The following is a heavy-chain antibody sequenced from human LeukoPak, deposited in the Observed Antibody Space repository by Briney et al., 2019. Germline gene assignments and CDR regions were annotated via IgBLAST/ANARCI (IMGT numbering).Heavy chain of an antibody. V-gene: IGHV1-69*13. CDR1: GGTFSSYA. D-gene: IGHD3-22*01. Sequence: SVKVSCKASGGTFSSYAISWVRQAPGQGLEWMGGIIPIFGTANYAQKFQGRVTITADESTSTAYMELSSLRSKDTAVYYCASAGSSGYFHDAFDIWGQGIMVTVSS. CDR2: IIPIFGTA. CDR3: ASAGSSGYFHDAFDI. J-gene: IGHJ3*02.